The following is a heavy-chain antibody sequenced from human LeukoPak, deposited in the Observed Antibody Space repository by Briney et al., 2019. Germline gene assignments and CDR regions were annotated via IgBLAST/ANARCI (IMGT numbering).Heavy chain of an antibody. D-gene: IGHD6-6*01. CDR1: GFTVSSNY. J-gene: IGHJ4*02. CDR3: ARDPSNPTAFDY. Sequence: GGSLRLSRAASGFTVSSNYMSWVRQAPGKGLEWVSFINSGWNTHYADSEKGRFTISRDNSKNTLYLQMNSLRGEDTAVYYCARDPSNPTAFDYWGQGALVTVSS. CDR2: INSGWNT. V-gene: IGHV3-66*02.